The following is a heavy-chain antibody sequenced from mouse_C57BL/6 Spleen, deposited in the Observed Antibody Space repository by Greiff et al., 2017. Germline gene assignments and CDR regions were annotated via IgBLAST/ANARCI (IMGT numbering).Heavy chain of an antibody. J-gene: IGHJ1*03. V-gene: IGHV14-3*01. D-gene: IGHD1-1*01. CDR1: GFNIKNTY. Sequence: EVQLQQSVAELVRPGASVKLSCTASGFNIKNTYMHWVKQRPEQGLEWIGRIDPANGNTKYAPKFQGKATITADTSSNTAYLQRSSLTSEDTAIYYWAPLWVVEGYFDVWGTGTTVTVSS. CDR3: APLWVVEGYFDV. CDR2: IDPANGNT.